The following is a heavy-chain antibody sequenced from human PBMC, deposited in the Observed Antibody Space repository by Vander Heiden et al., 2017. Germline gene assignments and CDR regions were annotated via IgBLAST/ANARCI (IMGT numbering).Heavy chain of an antibody. D-gene: IGHD3-9*01. J-gene: IGHJ4*02. CDR2: IWFDGTNN. CDR1: GSTLRGYG. V-gene: IGHV3-33*01. CDR3: ARGTTGYYRGSYFDY. Sequence: QVQLVESGGGVVQPGRALRLSCAASGSTLRGYGMHWVRQAPGKELEWVAVIWFDGTNNYYGDSVKGRFTISRDNSKNTVYLQMNSLRAEDTAVYYCARGTTGYYRGSYFDYWGQGTLVTASS.